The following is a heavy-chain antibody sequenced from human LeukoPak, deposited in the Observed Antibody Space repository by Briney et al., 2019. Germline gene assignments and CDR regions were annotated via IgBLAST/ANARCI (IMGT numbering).Heavy chain of an antibody. CDR1: GFTFSTYS. J-gene: IGHJ4*02. CDR3: ASEDSS. CDR2: ISDSSAM. D-gene: IGHD6-13*01. V-gene: IGHV3-48*01. Sequence: GGSLRLSCAASGFTFSTYSMKWVRQAPGKGLEWVSYISDSSAMYYADSVRGRFTISRENDKNSLFLQMNSLRAEDTAVYYCASEDSSWGQGTLVTVSS.